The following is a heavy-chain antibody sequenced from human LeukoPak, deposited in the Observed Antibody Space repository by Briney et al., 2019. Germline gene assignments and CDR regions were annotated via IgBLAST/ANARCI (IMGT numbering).Heavy chain of an antibody. J-gene: IGHJ4*02. CDR3: ARRGYEFSDLDN. Sequence: ASVKVSCKASGYTFTGYYMHWVRQAPGQGLEWMGWINPDNGDTNFAQKFQGRVAMTRDTSMNTVYMELSSLRSDDTAVYYCARRGYEFSDLDNWGQGTLVTVSS. CDR2: INPDNGDT. V-gene: IGHV1-2*02. CDR1: GYTFTGYY. D-gene: IGHD3/OR15-3a*01.